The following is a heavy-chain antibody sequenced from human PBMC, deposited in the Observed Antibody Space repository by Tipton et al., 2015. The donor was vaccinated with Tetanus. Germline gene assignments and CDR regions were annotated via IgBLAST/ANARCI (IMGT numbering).Heavy chain of an antibody. CDR3: ARGMAEASNCGGDCYSDY. D-gene: IGHD2-21*02. CDR2: INYSSSYI. V-gene: IGHV3-21*01. Sequence: SLRLSCSVSGFTFSGYSMNWVRQAPGKGLEWVSSINYSSSYIFYADSVKGRFTISRDNARNLLYLQVNSLRAEDTAVYYCARGMAEASNCGGDCYSDYWGQGTLVTVSS. CDR1: GFTFSGYS. J-gene: IGHJ4*02.